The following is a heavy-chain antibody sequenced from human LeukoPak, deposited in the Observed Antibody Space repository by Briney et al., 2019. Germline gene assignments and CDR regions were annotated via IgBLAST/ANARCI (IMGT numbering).Heavy chain of an antibody. D-gene: IGHD3-10*01. J-gene: IGHJ4*02. V-gene: IGHV7-4-1*02. CDR1: GYTFTSYA. CDR3: ARDDLWFGELLLTRFDY. Sequence: ASVKVSCKASGYTFTSYAMNWVRQAPGQGLEWMGWISTNTGNPTYAQGFTGRFVFSLDTSVSTAYLQISSLKAEDTAVYYCARDDLWFGELLLTRFDYWGQGTLVTVSS. CDR2: ISTNTGNP.